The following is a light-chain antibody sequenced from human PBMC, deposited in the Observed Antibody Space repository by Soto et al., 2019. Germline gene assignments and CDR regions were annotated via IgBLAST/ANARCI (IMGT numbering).Light chain of an antibody. CDR3: QQRSNLLT. V-gene: IGKV3-11*01. CDR2: DTS. Sequence: EIVLTQSPATLSLSPGERATLSCRASQSVSSYLAWYQQKPGQAPRLLIYDTSNRATGMPARFSGSGSGTDFTLSISGLEPEDFAVYYCQQRSNLLTFGGGTKVEIK. CDR1: QSVSSY. J-gene: IGKJ4*01.